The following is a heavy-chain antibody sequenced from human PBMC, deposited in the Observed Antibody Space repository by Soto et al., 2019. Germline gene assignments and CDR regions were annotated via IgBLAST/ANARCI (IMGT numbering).Heavy chain of an antibody. D-gene: IGHD3-22*01. CDR3: ARARSGYYHVPHFDY. Sequence: ASVKVSCKASGGTFSSYAISWVRQAPGQGLEWMGGIIPIFGTANYAQKFQGRVTITADKSTSTAYMELSSLRSEDTAVYYCARARSGYYHVPHFDYWGQGTLVTVSS. CDR1: GGTFSSYA. CDR2: IIPIFGTA. J-gene: IGHJ4*02. V-gene: IGHV1-69*06.